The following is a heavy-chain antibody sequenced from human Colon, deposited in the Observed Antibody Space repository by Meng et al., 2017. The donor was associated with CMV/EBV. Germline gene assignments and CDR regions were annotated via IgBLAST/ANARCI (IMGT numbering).Heavy chain of an antibody. CDR1: XYPXTXXL. D-gene: IGHD3-3*01. V-gene: IGHV1-2*02. CDR2: INPYSGDT. Sequence: VKVSCKXXXYPXTXXLIHWVRQAPGQGLEWMGWINPYSGDTIYAQKFEVGVTMTRDASITTAYLELSSLKSDDTAVYYCGTFGGDFDYWGQGTLVTVSS. CDR3: GTFGGDFDY. J-gene: IGHJ4*02.